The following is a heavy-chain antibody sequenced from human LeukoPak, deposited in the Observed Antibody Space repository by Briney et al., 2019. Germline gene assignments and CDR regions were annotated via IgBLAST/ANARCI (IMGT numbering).Heavy chain of an antibody. V-gene: IGHV3-30*04. CDR3: ARDYRYRSDI. J-gene: IGHJ3*02. CDR1: GFTFSSYA. CDR2: ISYDGSNK. D-gene: IGHD3-16*02. Sequence: GGSLRLSCAASGFTFSSYAMHWVRQAPGKGLEWVAVISYDGSNKYYADSVKRRFTISKDNSKNTLYLQMNSLRAEDTAVYYCARDYRYRSDIWGQGTMVTVSS.